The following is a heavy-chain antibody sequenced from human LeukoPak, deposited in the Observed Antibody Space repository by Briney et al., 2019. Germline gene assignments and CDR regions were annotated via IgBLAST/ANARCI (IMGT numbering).Heavy chain of an antibody. V-gene: IGHV4-34*01. CDR3: ARDGGSSNYWFAT. J-gene: IGHJ5*02. D-gene: IGHD4-11*01. Sequence: MPSETLSLTCAVYGGSLSNYYWIWIRQPPGKGLQWIGEINRRGTTNYNPSLKSRATISVDASKSQFSLKLNSVTAADTAVYYCARDGGSSNYWFATWGQGTLVTVSS. CDR1: GGSLSNYY. CDR2: INRRGTT.